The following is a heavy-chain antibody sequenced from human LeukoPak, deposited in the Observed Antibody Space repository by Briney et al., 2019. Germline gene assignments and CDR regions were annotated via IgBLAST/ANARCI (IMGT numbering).Heavy chain of an antibody. CDR1: GGSFRGYY. J-gene: IGHJ5*02. CDR2: INHRGST. CDR3: ARDPWYSGYHYFP. D-gene: IGHD5-12*01. Sequence: SETLSLTCAVYGGSFRGYYWSWIRHPTGQGREWIGEINHRGSTNYNPSLKSRITISVHSSKHPFSLKLSSVTAADAAVYYCARDPWYSGYHYFPWRQGTLVTVSS. V-gene: IGHV4-34*01.